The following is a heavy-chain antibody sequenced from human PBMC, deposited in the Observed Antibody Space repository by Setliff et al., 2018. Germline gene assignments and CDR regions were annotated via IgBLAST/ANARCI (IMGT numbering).Heavy chain of an antibody. V-gene: IGHV4-39*07. CDR3: ARVGGYYYYYYGMDV. J-gene: IGHJ6*02. CDR1: GGSISSSSYY. Sequence: SETLSLTCTVSGGSISSSSYYWGWIRQPPGKGLEWIGSIYYSGSTYYNPSHKSRVTISVDTSKNQFSLKLSSVTAADTAVYYCARVGGYYYYYYGMDVWGQGTTVTVSS. CDR2: IYYSGST.